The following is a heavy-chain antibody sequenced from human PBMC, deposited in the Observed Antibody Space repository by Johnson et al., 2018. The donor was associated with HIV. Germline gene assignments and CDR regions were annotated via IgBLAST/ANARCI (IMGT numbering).Heavy chain of an antibody. CDR2: IGTAGDT. V-gene: IGHV3-13*01. CDR1: GFTFSNYD. J-gene: IGHJ3*02. D-gene: IGHD6-19*01. CDR3: TVAGNGGAFDI. Sequence: VQLVESGGGLVQPGGSLRLSCAASGFTFSNYDMHWVRQATGKGLEWVSSIGTAGDTFYPGSVKGRFAISRQNAKNSLYLQMNSLRAGDTAVYYCTVAGNGGAFDIWGQGTLVTVSS.